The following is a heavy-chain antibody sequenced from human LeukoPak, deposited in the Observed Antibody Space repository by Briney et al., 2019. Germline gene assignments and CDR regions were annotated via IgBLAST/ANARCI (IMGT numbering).Heavy chain of an antibody. CDR1: GGSVSRGMYY. J-gene: IGHJ4*02. V-gene: IGHV4-61*01. CDR3: ARDRREYCSDTSCYPQNYFDY. CDR2: IYYSGST. D-gene: IGHD2-2*01. Sequence: SETLSLTCTVSGGSVSRGMYYWNWIRQPPGKGLEWIGHIYYSGSTNYNPSLKSRVTISVDTSKNQFSLKLSSVIAADTAVYYCARDRREYCSDTSCYPQNYFDYWGQGTLVTVSS.